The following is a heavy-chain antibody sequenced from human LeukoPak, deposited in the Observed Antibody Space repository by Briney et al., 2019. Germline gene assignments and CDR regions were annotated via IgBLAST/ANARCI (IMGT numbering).Heavy chain of an antibody. CDR3: ARRRGRGYDLPSKYYFDY. V-gene: IGHV4-59*08. J-gene: IGHJ4*02. CDR2: IYYSGST. Sequence: NPSETLSLTRTVSGGSIRSYYWGWIRQPPGKGLEWIGCIYYSGSTNYNPSLKSRVTISVDTSRNQFSLKLSSVTAADTAVYYCARRRGRGYDLPSKYYFDYWGQGTLVTVSS. D-gene: IGHD5-12*01. CDR1: GGSIRSYY.